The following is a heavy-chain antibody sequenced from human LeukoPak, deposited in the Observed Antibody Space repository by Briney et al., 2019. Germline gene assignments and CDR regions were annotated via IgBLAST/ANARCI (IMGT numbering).Heavy chain of an antibody. Sequence: GGSLRLSCAASGFTFSDHYMSWFRQAPGKGLEWVSYISNSGSLKYYADSVKGRFTISRDNSKNTLYLQMNSLRAEDTAVYYCARKLNRYSSGWYGDAFDIWGQGTMDTVSS. V-gene: IGHV3-11*04. J-gene: IGHJ3*02. D-gene: IGHD6-19*01. CDR3: ARKLNRYSSGWYGDAFDI. CDR2: ISNSGSLK. CDR1: GFTFSDHY.